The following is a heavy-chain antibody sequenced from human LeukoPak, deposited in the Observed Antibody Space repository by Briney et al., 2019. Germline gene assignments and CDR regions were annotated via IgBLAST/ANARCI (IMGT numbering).Heavy chain of an antibody. J-gene: IGHJ4*02. CDR1: GFTFGGYG. V-gene: IGHV3-33*01. D-gene: IGHD1-14*01. CDR3: TRYNNDHFDY. Sequence: GGSLRLSCAGSGFTFGGYGMHWFRQTPGKGLEWVAVIAYDGSRAFYADSVKGRFTISRDNSRNTMSVQMDDLRAEDTAVYYCTRYNNDHFDYWGQGTLVTVSS. CDR2: IAYDGSRA.